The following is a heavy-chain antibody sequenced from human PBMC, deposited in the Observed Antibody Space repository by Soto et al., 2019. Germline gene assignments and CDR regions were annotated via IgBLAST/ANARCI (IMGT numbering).Heavy chain of an antibody. CDR2: ISSSSSYI. D-gene: IGHD2-2*01. CDR1: GFTFSSYS. CDR3: ARDFINVGNIVVVPAAIRSSAFDI. V-gene: IGHV3-21*01. Sequence: GGSLRLSCAASGFTFSSYSMNWVRQAPGKGLEWVSSISSSSSYIYYPDSVKARFTISRENAKNSLYLQMNSLRAEDTAVYYCARDFINVGNIVVVPAAIRSSAFDIWGQGTMVTVSS. J-gene: IGHJ3*02.